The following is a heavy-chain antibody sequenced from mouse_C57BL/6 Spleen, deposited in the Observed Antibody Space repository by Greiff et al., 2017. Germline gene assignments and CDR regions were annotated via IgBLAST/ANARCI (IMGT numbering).Heavy chain of an antibody. J-gene: IGHJ2*01. CDR1: GFTFSDYG. CDR2: ISSGSSTI. V-gene: IGHV5-17*03. CDR3: AREGDYYGSSSYYFDY. D-gene: IGHD1-1*01. Sequence: VQLKQSGGGLVKPGGSLKLSCAASGFTFSDYGMHWVRQAPEKGLEWVAYISSGSSTIYYADTVKGRFTISRDNAKNNLYLQMSHLKSEDTTMYYCAREGDYYGSSSYYFDYWGQGTTLKVSS.